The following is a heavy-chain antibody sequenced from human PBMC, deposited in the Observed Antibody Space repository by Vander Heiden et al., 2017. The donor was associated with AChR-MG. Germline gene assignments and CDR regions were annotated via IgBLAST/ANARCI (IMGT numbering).Heavy chain of an antibody. J-gene: IGHJ4*02. Sequence: QVQLQESGPGLVKPSQTLSLTCTVSGASISNGGYSWSWIRQHPGKGLEWMGYIDYRGTTFYNPSLKSRLTMSVDTSNNQFSLRLNSVTAADTAVFYCARVTPLRDGYNHDSWGQGTLVTVSS. CDR2: IDYRGTT. CDR3: ARVTPLRDGYNHDS. D-gene: IGHD5-12*01. V-gene: IGHV4-31*03. CDR1: GASISNGGYS.